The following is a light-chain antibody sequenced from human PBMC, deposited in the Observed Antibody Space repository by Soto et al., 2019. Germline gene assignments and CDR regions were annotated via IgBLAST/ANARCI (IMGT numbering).Light chain of an antibody. CDR1: QNIDTY. V-gene: IGKV1-39*01. CDR2: SAY. J-gene: IGKJ1*01. CDR3: QQSYNFPRT. Sequence: DIQMTQSPSSLSASVGDRVTITCRASQNIDTYLNWYLQKPGQAPKLLIYSAYSLQSGVSPRFSGDGSVTDFTLTISSLQPADFATYYCQQSYNFPRTFGQGTTV.